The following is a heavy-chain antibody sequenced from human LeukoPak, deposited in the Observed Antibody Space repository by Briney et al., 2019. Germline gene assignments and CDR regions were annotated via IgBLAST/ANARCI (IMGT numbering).Heavy chain of an antibody. CDR1: GFSFINYA. CDR3: ARDLYDYGGNSGAFDI. Sequence: GGSLRLSCAASGFSFINYAMSWVRQAPGKGLEWVSSISRSSIYIYYADSVKGRFTISRDNAKNSLYLQMNSLRAEDTAVYYCARDLYDYGGNSGAFDIWGQGTMVTVSS. D-gene: IGHD4-23*01. J-gene: IGHJ3*02. V-gene: IGHV3-21*01. CDR2: ISRSSIYI.